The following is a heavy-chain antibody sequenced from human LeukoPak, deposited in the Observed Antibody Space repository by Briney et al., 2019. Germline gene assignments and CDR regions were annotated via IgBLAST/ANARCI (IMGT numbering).Heavy chain of an antibody. J-gene: IGHJ4*02. Sequence: PGRSLRLSCAASGFTFDDYAMHWVRQAPGKGLEWVSGISWNSGSIGYADSVKGRFTISRDNAKNSLYLQMNSLRAEDTALYYCAKDMGVITMVRVFDYWGQGTLVTVS. CDR1: GFTFDDYA. CDR3: AKDMGVITMVRVFDY. CDR2: ISWNSGSI. V-gene: IGHV3-9*01. D-gene: IGHD3-10*01.